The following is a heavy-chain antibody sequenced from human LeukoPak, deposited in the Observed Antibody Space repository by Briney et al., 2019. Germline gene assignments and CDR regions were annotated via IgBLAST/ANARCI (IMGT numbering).Heavy chain of an antibody. D-gene: IGHD3-10*01. CDR3: ARRRISGSYYSPPDY. J-gene: IGHJ4*02. CDR2: IYPGDSDT. CDR1: GYSFTSYW. Sequence: GESLKISCKGSGYSFTSYWISWVRQMPGKGLEWMGIIYPGDSDTRYSPSFQGQVTISADKSISTAYLQWSSLKASDTAMYFCARRRISGSYYSPPDYWGQGTLVTVSS. V-gene: IGHV5-51*01.